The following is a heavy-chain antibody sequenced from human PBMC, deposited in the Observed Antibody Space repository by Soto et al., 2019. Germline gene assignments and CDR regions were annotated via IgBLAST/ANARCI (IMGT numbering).Heavy chain of an antibody. V-gene: IGHV3-23*01. J-gene: IGHJ3*02. CDR1: GFTFSSYA. Sequence: EVQLLESGGGLVQPGGSLRLSCAASGFTFSSYAMSWVRQAPGKGLEWVSAISGSGGSTYYADSVKGRFTISRDNSKNTLYLQMNSLRAEDTAVYYCAKEEGPYQLLSVHAFDIWGQGTMVTVSS. CDR3: AKEEGPYQLLSVHAFDI. CDR2: ISGSGGST. D-gene: IGHD2-2*01.